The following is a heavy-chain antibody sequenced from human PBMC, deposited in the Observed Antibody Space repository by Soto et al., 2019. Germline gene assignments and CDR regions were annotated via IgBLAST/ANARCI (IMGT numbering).Heavy chain of an antibody. CDR1: GFTFSSYA. CDR3: AKRVSARTMVRGGPFDY. V-gene: IGHV3-23*01. D-gene: IGHD3-10*01. J-gene: IGHJ4*02. Sequence: PGGSLRLSCAASGFTFSSYAMSWVRQAPGKGLEWVSAISGSGGSTYYADSVKGRFTISRDNSKNTLYLQMNSLRAEDTAVYYCAKRVSARTMVRGGPFDYWGQGTLVTVSS. CDR2: ISGSGGST.